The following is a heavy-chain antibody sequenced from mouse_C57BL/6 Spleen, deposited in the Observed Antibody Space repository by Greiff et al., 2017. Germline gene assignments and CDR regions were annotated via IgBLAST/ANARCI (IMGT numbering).Heavy chain of an antibody. V-gene: IGHV1-9*01. CDR2: ILPGSGST. J-gene: IGHJ4*01. CDR3: ARRDYYGSSHYYAMDY. CDR1: GYTFTGYW. D-gene: IGHD1-1*01. Sequence: QVQLQQSGAELMKPGASVKLSCKATGYTFTGYWIEWVKQRPGHGLEWIGEILPGSGSTNYNEKFKGKATFTADTSSNTAYMQLSSLTTEDSAIXYCARRDYYGSSHYYAMDYWGQGTSVTVSS.